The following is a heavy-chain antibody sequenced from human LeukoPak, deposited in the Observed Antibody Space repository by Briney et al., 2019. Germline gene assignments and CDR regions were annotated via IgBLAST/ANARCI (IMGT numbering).Heavy chain of an antibody. Sequence: PSETLSLTCAVSGGSISTGNWWSWVRQSPDKGLEWIGEIYHSGSSNYNPSLKSRVTMSIDNSKHHFSLCLTSVTAADTAVYYCAREGSRRLYMDVWGRGTTVTVSS. J-gene: IGHJ6*03. CDR3: AREGSRRLYMDV. D-gene: IGHD6-25*01. CDR2: IYHSGSS. CDR1: GGSISTGNW. V-gene: IGHV4-4*02.